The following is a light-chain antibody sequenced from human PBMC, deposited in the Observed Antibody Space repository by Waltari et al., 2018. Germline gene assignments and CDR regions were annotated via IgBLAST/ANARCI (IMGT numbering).Light chain of an antibody. CDR3: SSYTPRNSPV. V-gene: IGLV2-14*03. J-gene: IGLJ1*01. Sequence: WYQQNPGKAPNLMMYHDSNRPAAVSLLFSGSKSGNTASLTISGLQAENEADYYCSSYTPRNSPVYGTGTNVIVL. CDR2: HDS.